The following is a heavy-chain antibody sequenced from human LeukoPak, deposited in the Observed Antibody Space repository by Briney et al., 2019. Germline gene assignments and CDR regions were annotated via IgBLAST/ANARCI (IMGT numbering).Heavy chain of an antibody. CDR3: ARGRWSATTASYYLDF. V-gene: IGHV1-3*01. Sequence: ASVKVSCKASEYTFTDYAINWVRQAPGQRLEWMGWINAGNGNTRYSQRFQGRVTITRDTSASTAYMELSSLTSEDTAVYYCARGRWSATTASYYLDFWGQGTLVTVSS. CDR2: INAGNGNT. D-gene: IGHD5-24*01. CDR1: EYTFTDYA. J-gene: IGHJ4*02.